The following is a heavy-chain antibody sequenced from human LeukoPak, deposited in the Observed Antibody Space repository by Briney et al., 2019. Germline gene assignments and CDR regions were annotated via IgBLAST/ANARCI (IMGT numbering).Heavy chain of an antibody. CDR1: GGSISSYY. CDR2: IYYSGST. V-gene: IGHV4-59*01. J-gene: IGHJ4*02. CDR3: ARGGGGFQKDNYFDY. D-gene: IGHD2-15*01. Sequence: SETLSLTCTVSGGSISSYYWSWIRQPPGKGLEWIGYIYYSGSTNYNPSLKSRVTISVDTSKNQFSLKLSSVTAADTAVYYCARGGGGFQKDNYFDYWGQGTLVTVSS.